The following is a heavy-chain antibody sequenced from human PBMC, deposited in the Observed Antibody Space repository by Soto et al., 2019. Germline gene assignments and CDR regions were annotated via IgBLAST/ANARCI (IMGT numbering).Heavy chain of an antibody. CDR1: GGSISGYY. CDR3: DSSGSYRDYYYGVDV. Sequence: SETLSLTCTVSGGSISGYYWSWIRQPPGKGLEWIGYMYNTGSTVYNPSFKSRVTISVDTSKNQFSLKLNSVTAADTAVYYFDSSGSYRDYYYGVDVWGQGTTVTVSS. CDR2: MYNTGST. J-gene: IGHJ6*02. D-gene: IGHD3-22*01. V-gene: IGHV4-59*01.